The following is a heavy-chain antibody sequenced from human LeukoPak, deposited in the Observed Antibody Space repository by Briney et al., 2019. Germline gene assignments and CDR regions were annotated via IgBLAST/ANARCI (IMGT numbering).Heavy chain of an antibody. V-gene: IGHV1-46*01. CDR2: INPSGGST. J-gene: IGHJ4*02. Sequence: ASVKVSCKASGYTFTSYYMHWVRQAPGQGLEWMGIINPSGGSTGYAQKFQGRVTITADESTSTAYMELSSLRSEDTAVYYCARERGSGWSDFDYWGQGTLVTVSS. CDR1: GYTFTSYY. D-gene: IGHD6-19*01. CDR3: ARERGSGWSDFDY.